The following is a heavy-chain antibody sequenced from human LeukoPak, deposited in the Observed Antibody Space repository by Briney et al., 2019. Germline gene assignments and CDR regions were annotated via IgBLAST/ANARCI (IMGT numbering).Heavy chain of an antibody. D-gene: IGHD2-2*02. Sequence: SETLSLTCTVSGGSISSYYWSWIRQPPGKGLEWIGYIYYSGSTNYNPSLKSRVTISVDTSKNQFSLKLSSVTAADTAVYYCARVSCSSTSCYSRWGYFDYWGQGTLVTVSS. CDR3: ARVSCSSTSCYSRWGYFDY. CDR2: IYYSGST. CDR1: GGSISSYY. V-gene: IGHV4-59*08. J-gene: IGHJ4*02.